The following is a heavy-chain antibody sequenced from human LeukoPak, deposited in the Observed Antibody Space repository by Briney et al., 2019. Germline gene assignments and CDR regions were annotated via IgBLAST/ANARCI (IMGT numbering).Heavy chain of an antibody. CDR3: AKDRSTVTTYYYYYGMDV. D-gene: IGHD4-17*01. J-gene: IGHJ6*02. CDR2: ISYDGSNK. V-gene: IGHV3-30*18. Sequence: GGSLRLSCAASGFSLSSHWMTWVRQVPGRGPEWVAVISYDGSNKYYADSVKGRFTISRDNSKNTLYLQMNSLRAEDTAVYYCAKDRSTVTTYYYYYGMDVWGQGTTVTVSS. CDR1: GFSLSSHW.